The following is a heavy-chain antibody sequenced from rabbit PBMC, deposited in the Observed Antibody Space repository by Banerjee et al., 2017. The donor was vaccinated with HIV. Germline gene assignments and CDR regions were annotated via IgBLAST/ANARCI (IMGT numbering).Heavy chain of an antibody. Sequence: QEQLEESGGDLVKPEGSLTLTCTASGFSLSSYGVTWVRQAPGKGLEWIAYIDPDYGRAYYASWVNGRFTISLDNAQNTMTLQMTSLTAADTATYFCARGYGGYGDATYFGLWGPGTLVTVS. CDR3: ARGYGGYGDATYFGL. CDR2: IDPDYGRA. V-gene: IGHV1S47*01. J-gene: IGHJ4*01. CDR1: GFSLSSYG. D-gene: IGHD6-1*01.